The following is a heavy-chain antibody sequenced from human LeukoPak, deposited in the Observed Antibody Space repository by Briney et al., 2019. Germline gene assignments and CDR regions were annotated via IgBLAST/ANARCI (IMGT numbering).Heavy chain of an antibody. J-gene: IGHJ4*02. V-gene: IGHV3-30-3*01. CDR1: GLTFTNYA. CDR2: ISYDGSTK. D-gene: IGHD6-13*01. CDR3: ATSLRVGITGAGAFDY. Sequence: PGRSLRLSCAASGLTFTNYAMHWVRQAPGKGLEWVAVISYDGSTKYYADSVKGRFIISRDNSKNTLYLQMDSLRTEDTAVFYCATSLRVGITGAGAFDYWGQGTLVTVSS.